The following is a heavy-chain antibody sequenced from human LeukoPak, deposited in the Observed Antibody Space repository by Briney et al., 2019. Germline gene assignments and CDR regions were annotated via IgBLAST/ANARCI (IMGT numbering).Heavy chain of an antibody. CDR2: IYYSGST. V-gene: IGHV4-31*03. CDR1: GGSISSGGYY. D-gene: IGHD2-2*01. J-gene: IGHJ3*02. Sequence: SETLSLTCTVSGGSISSGGYYWSWIRQHPGKGLEWIGYIYYSGSTYYNPSLKSRVTISVDTSKNQFSLKLGSVTAADTAVYYCARDYGIVPGAFDIWGQGTMVTVSS. CDR3: ARDYGIVPGAFDI.